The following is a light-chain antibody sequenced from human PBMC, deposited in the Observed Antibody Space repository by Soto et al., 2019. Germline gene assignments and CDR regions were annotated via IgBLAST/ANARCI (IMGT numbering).Light chain of an antibody. CDR1: QSINSY. Sequence: DIQMTQSPSTLSASVGDRVTITCWASQSINSYLAWYQQKPGKAPKLLIYEASNLESGVPSRFSGSGSGTEFTLTISSLQPDDFATYYCQQSRDYPWTFGQGTKVDIK. J-gene: IGKJ1*01. V-gene: IGKV1-5*03. CDR3: QQSRDYPWT. CDR2: EAS.